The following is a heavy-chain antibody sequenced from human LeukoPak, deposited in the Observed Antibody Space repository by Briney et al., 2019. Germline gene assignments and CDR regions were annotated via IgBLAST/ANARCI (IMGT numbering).Heavy chain of an antibody. CDR2: INSDGSST. V-gene: IGHV3-74*01. Sequence: GGSLRLSCAASGFTFSSYWMHWVRQAPGKGLVWVSRINSDGSSTGYADSVKGRFTISRDNAKNTLYLQMNSLRAEDTAVYYCASQTYSSSCHYWGQGTLVTVSS. CDR1: GFTFSSYW. J-gene: IGHJ4*02. D-gene: IGHD6-13*01. CDR3: ASQTYSSSCHY.